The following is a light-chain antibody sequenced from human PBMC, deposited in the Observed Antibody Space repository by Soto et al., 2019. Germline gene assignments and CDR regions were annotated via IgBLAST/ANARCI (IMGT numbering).Light chain of an antibody. V-gene: IGKV1-39*01. CDR3: QQSYSTPLP. CDR2: DAS. J-gene: IGKJ4*01. CDR1: QGIRND. Sequence: DIQMTQSPSSLSASVGDRVAITCRASQGIRNDLGWYQQKPGRAPERLVYDASTLQSGVPSRFSGSGSGTDFTLTISSLQPEDFATYYCQQSYSTPLPFGGGTKVAI.